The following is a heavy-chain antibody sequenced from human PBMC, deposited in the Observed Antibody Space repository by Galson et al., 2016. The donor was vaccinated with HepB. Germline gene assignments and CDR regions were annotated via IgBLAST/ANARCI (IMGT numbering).Heavy chain of an antibody. Sequence: TLSLTCTVSGGSISSGDYSWSWVRQPPGKGLEWIGYTYNSGNTYYNPSLKSRVTISIDTSKNQFSLNLSSVTAADTAVYYCAVRRDAYNYEENWGQGTLVTVSS. J-gene: IGHJ4*02. D-gene: IGHD5-24*01. CDR2: TYNSGNT. V-gene: IGHV4-30-4*01. CDR3: AVRRDAYNYEEN. CDR1: GGSISSGDYS.